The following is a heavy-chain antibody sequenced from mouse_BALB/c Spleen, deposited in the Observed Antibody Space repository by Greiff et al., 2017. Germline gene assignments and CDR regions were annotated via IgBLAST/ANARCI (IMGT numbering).Heavy chain of an antibody. CDR1: GFTFSDYY. CDR3: ARERDGWFAY. CDR2: ISDGGSYT. Sequence: EVQLVESGGGLVKPGGSLKLSCAASGFTFSDYYMYWVRQTPEKRLEWVATISDGGSYTYYPDSVKGRFTISRDNAKNNLYLQMSSLKSEDTAMYYCARERDGWFAYWGQGTLVTVSA. V-gene: IGHV5-4*02. J-gene: IGHJ3*01. D-gene: IGHD2-3*01.